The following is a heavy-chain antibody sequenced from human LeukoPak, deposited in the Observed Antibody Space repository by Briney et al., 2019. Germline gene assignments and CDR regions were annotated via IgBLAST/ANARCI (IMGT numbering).Heavy chain of an antibody. CDR3: ARAGRDGYNYFDY. V-gene: IGHV4-59*01. CDR1: GGSISSYY. CDR2: IYYSGST. D-gene: IGHD5-24*01. Sequence: PSETLSLTCTVSGGSISSYYWSWIRQPPGKGLEWIGYIYYSGSTNYNPSLQSRVTISVDTSKTQFSLKLSSVTAADTAVYYCARAGRDGYNYFDYWGQGTLVTVSS. J-gene: IGHJ4*02.